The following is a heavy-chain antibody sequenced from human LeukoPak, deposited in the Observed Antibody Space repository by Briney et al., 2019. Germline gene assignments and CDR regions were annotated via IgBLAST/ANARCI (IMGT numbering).Heavy chain of an antibody. Sequence: SETLSLTCTVSGGSISSYYWSWIRQPPGKGLEWIGYIYYSGSTNYNPSLKSRVTISVDTSKNQFSLKLSSVTAADTAVYYCARVGGPSSSDYYFDYWGQGTLVTVSS. CDR2: IYYSGST. J-gene: IGHJ4*02. CDR3: ARVGGPSSSDYYFDY. D-gene: IGHD6-13*01. V-gene: IGHV4-59*01. CDR1: GGSISSYY.